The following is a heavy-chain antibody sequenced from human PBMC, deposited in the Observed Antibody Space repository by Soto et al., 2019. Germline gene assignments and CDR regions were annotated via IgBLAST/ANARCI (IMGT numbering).Heavy chain of an antibody. D-gene: IGHD3-9*01. CDR1: RYTFTSHV. Sequence: QIPLVQSGGDVKTPGASVQVSCTTSRYTFTSHVIAWVRQAPGQGLEWMGWISTFNGKTDYAQKFKGRVTMTADTITSTVHMELRSLRSDDPAAYYCARLLTAGATFRKDAFDLWGPGTKVTVSS. V-gene: IGHV1-18*01. CDR2: ISTFNGKT. J-gene: IGHJ3*01. CDR3: ARLLTAGATFRKDAFDL.